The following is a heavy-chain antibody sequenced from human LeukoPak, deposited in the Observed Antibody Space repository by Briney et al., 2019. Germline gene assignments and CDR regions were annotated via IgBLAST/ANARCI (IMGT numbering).Heavy chain of an antibody. CDR2: INSDSDDI. V-gene: IGHV3-21*05. Sequence: GGSLRLSCAASGFTFSLYAMNWVRQAPGKGLEWVSYINSDSDDIHYADSVKGRFTISRDIAKNSLYQQMNSLRAEDTAVYYCARDTYPPQLIDHWGQGTLVSVSS. CDR1: GFTFSLYA. J-gene: IGHJ4*02. D-gene: IGHD5-18*01. CDR3: ARDTYPPQLIDH.